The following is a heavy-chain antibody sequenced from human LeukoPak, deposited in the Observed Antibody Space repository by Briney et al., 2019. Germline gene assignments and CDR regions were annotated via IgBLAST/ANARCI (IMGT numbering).Heavy chain of an antibody. D-gene: IGHD3-10*01. CDR3: ATYLWFGELYDHDY. J-gene: IGHJ4*02. CDR1: GFTFNNYA. Sequence: GGSLRLSCAASGFTFNNYAMNWVRQAPGKGLEWVSSISGGGETTYYADSVKGRFTISRDNSKNTLYLQMNSLRAEDTAVYYCATYLWFGELYDHDYWGQGTLVTVSS. CDR2: ISGGGETT. V-gene: IGHV3-23*01.